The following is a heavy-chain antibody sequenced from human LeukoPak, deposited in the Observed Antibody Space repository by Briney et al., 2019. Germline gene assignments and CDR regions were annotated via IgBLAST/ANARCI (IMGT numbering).Heavy chain of an antibody. Sequence: GGSLRLSCAASGFTFSSYAMSWVRQAPGKGLEWVSAISGSGGSTYYADSVKGRFTISRDNSKNTLYLQMNSLRAEDTAVYYCAKAARGRYDYVWGSYRSSAFDIWGQGTMVTISS. CDR3: AKAARGRYDYVWGSYRSSAFDI. CDR2: ISGSGGST. D-gene: IGHD3-16*02. J-gene: IGHJ3*02. CDR1: GFTFSSYA. V-gene: IGHV3-23*01.